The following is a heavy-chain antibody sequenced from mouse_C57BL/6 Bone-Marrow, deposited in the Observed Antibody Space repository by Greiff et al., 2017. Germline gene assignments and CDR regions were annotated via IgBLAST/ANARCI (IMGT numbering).Heavy chain of an antibody. D-gene: IGHD2-1*01. CDR2: INSDGGST. CDR1: EYEFPSHD. CDR3: VSPSVTSVSAWFAY. V-gene: IGHV5-2*01. J-gene: IGHJ3*01. Sequence: EVKLMESGGGLVQPGESLKLSCESNEYEFPSHDMSWVRKTPEKRLEWVAAINSDGGSTYYPDTIEGRFIISRDITTKTLYLQMSSLRSEDTAVYYCVSPSVTSVSAWFAYGGQGTLVTVSA.